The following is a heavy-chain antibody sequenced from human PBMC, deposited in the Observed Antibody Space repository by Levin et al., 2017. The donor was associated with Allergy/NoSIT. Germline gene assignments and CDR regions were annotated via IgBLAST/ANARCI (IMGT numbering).Heavy chain of an antibody. J-gene: IGHJ5*02. CDR1: GGSFSGYY. D-gene: IGHD2-2*02. Sequence: SETLSLTCAVYGGSFSGYYWSWIRQPPGKGLEWIGEINHSGSTNYNPSLKSRVTISVDTSKNQFSLKLSSVTAADTAVYYCAISIVVPAAIVWFDPWGQGTLVTVSS. V-gene: IGHV4-34*01. CDR2: INHSGST. CDR3: AISIVVPAAIVWFDP.